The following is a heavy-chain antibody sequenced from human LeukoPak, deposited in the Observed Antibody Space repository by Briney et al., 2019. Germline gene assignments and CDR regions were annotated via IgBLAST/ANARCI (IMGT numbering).Heavy chain of an antibody. V-gene: IGHV3-21*01. Sequence: GGSLRLSCAASGFTFSSYSVNWVRQAPGKGLEWVSSISSSSSYIHYADSVKGRFTISRDNAKNSLYLQMNSLRAEDTAVYYCARDLRHIVVVPAAIRGSRHAFDIWGQGTMVTVSS. CDR3: ARDLRHIVVVPAAIRGSRHAFDI. D-gene: IGHD2-2*02. CDR2: ISSSSSYI. CDR1: GFTFSSYS. J-gene: IGHJ3*02.